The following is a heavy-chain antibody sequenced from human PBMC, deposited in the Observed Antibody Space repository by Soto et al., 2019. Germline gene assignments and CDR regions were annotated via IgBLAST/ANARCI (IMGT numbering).Heavy chain of an antibody. Sequence: QVQLVQSGAEVKKPGASVKVSCEASGFTFTDYFLNWVRQAPGQGLQWMGWSSPETGQTNLAQNFEGRVTLTAATSITTAYMDMSGLRYDDTAVYYCARASRKIRRNTNLGDASPGVVEHWGQGTLVSVSS. V-gene: IGHV1-2*02. D-gene: IGHD2-15*01. CDR1: GFTFTDYF. CDR2: SSPETGQT. CDR3: ARASRKIRRNTNLGDASPGVVEH. J-gene: IGHJ5*02.